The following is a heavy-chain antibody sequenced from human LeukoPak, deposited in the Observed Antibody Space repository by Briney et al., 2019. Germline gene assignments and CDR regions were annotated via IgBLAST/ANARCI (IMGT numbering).Heavy chain of an antibody. J-gene: IGHJ6*02. CDR1: GFTLTSSA. Sequence: SVKVSCKASGFTLTSSAMQWVRQARGQRLEWIGWIVVGSGNTNYAQKFQERVTITRDMSTSTAYMELSSLRSEDTAVYYCAAAYSSSTDYGMDVWGQGTTVTVSS. V-gene: IGHV1-58*02. CDR3: AAAYSSSTDYGMDV. D-gene: IGHD6-6*01. CDR2: IVVGSGNT.